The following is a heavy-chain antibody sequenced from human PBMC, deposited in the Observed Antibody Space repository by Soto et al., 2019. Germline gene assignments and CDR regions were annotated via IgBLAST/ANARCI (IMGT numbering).Heavy chain of an antibody. D-gene: IGHD5-18*01. V-gene: IGHV3-53*01. Sequence: GGSLSLSCAASGLTARSHYMSSVRQAPGKGMGWVWVISSEGTKYSEDSVRGRFTVSRDYCKITLYLQMNSLRVEDTAVYYCALDPRGYSYGLFWCYSHLDVWGQGTTVTVS. J-gene: IGHJ6*02. CDR1: GLTARSHY. CDR3: ALDPRGYSYGLFWCYSHLDV. CDR2: ISSEGTK.